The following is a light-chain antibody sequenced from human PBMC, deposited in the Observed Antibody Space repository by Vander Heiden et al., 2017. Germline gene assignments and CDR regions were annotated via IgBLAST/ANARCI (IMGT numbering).Light chain of an antibody. CDR3: AAWDNSLTGVM. CDR2: NSN. V-gene: IGLV1-44*01. J-gene: IGLJ3*02. Sequence: QSVLPQPPSASGTPGQRVTLSCPGGRSNTGSITVNSYQQSPGAAPTLLIYNSNRRPSGVPDRFSASKSGTSASLAISELQSEDKADYYCAAWDNSLTGVMFGGGTKLTVL. CDR1: RSNTGSIT.